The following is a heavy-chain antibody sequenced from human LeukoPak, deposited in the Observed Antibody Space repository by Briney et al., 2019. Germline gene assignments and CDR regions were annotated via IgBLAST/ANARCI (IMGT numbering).Heavy chain of an antibody. V-gene: IGHV1-2*02. Sequence: ASVKVSCKASGYTFTSYGISWVRQAPGQGLEWMGCVNPNSGDTNYAQKFQGRVTMTRDTSISTAYMELSRLRSDDTAVYYCARDRADGYRFDYWGQGTLVTVSS. J-gene: IGHJ4*02. D-gene: IGHD5-24*01. CDR1: GYTFTSYG. CDR3: ARDRADGYRFDY. CDR2: VNPNSGDT.